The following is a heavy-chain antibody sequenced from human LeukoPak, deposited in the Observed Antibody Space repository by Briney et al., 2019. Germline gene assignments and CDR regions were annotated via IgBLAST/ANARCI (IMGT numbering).Heavy chain of an antibody. CDR2: IRDDGSNK. CDR1: GFIFSRYG. V-gene: IGHV3-30*02. J-gene: IGHJ4*02. Sequence: GGSLRPSCAASGFIFSRYGMDWVRQAPDKGLEWVAFIRDDGSNKYYGDSVKGRFTISRDNSKNTLYLQMNSLRAEDTGVYYCAKDIGYCSGGICYVFDYWGQGTLVTVSS. D-gene: IGHD2-15*01. CDR3: AKDIGYCSGGICYVFDY.